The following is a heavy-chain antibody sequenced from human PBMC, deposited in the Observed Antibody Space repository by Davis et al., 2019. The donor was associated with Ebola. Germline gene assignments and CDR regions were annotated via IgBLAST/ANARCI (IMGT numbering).Heavy chain of an antibody. D-gene: IGHD3-3*01. CDR1: GFTFSSYA. CDR2: ISGSGGST. J-gene: IGHJ4*02. CDR3: AKDGVGGPYDFWSGYYGFDY. Sequence: GESLKISCAASGFTFSSYAMSWVRQAPGKGLEWVSAISGSGGSTYYADSVKGRFTISRDNSKNTLYLQMNSLRAEDTAVYYCAKDGVGGPYDFWSGYYGFDYWGQGTLVTVSS. V-gene: IGHV3-23*01.